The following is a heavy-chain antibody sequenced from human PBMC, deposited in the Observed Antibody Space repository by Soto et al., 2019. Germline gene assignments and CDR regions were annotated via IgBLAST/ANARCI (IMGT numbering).Heavy chain of an antibody. Sequence: GGSLRLSCAASGFTFSSYAMSWVRQAPGKGLEWVSAISGSGGSTYYADSVKGRFTISRDNSKNTLYLQMNSLRAEDTAVYYCAKDRIVVVVAANYDYWGQGTLVTVSS. CDR1: GFTFSSYA. D-gene: IGHD2-15*01. V-gene: IGHV3-23*01. J-gene: IGHJ4*02. CDR3: AKDRIVVVVAANYDY. CDR2: ISGSGGST.